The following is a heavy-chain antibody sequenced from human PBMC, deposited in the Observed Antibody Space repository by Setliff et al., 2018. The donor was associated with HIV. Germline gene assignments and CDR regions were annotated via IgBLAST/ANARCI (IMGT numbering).Heavy chain of an antibody. D-gene: IGHD6-13*01. CDR3: ARKAAADAFDI. J-gene: IGHJ3*02. CDR1: GYSFTTYW. Sequence: GESLKISCQGSGYSFTTYWIAWVRQMPGKGLEWMGIIYPGDSETRYSPSFQGQVTISADKSITTAYLQWSSLKASDTAMYYCARKAAADAFDIWGQGTMVTVS. V-gene: IGHV5-51*01. CDR2: IYPGDSET.